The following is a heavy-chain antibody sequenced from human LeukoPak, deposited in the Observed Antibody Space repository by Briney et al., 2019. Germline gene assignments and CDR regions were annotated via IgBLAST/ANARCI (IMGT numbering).Heavy chain of an antibody. D-gene: IGHD2-21*02. Sequence: PGGSLRLSCAASGFTFSTYSMHWVRQAPGKGLEYVSAISRYGDSTYYADSVKGRFTIYRDNSQNMLYLQMGSLRADDMAVYYCAGVIGDGALGIWGQGTMVTVPS. CDR3: AGVIGDGALGI. J-gene: IGHJ3*02. V-gene: IGHV3-64*02. CDR2: ISRYGDST. CDR1: GFTFSTYS.